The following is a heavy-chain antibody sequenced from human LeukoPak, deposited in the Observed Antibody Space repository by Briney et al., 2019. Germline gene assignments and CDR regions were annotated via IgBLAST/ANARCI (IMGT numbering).Heavy chain of an antibody. CDR2: IYPDDSDT. V-gene: IGHV5-51*01. D-gene: IGHD3-22*01. J-gene: IGHJ4*02. Sequence: GESLKISCKGSGYSFTSYWIGWVRQMPGKGLEWMGIIYPDDSDTRYSPSLQGQVTISADKSISTAYLQWSSLKASDTAMYYCARAYYYDSGGYLYYFDYWGQGTLVTVSS. CDR3: ARAYYYDSGGYLYYFDY. CDR1: GYSFTSYW.